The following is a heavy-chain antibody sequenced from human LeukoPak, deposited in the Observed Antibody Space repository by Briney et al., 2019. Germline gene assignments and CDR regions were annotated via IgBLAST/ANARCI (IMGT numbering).Heavy chain of an antibody. J-gene: IGHJ5*02. CDR2: IYTSGST. CDR3: ARESLRYSSSWIPYNWFDP. CDR1: GGSISSYY. Sequence: SETLSLTCTVSGGSISSYYWSWIRQPAGKGLEWIGRIYTSGSTNYNPSLKSRVTMSVDTSKNQFSLKLSSVTAADTAVYYCARESLRYSSSWIPYNWFDPWAREPWSPSPQ. V-gene: IGHV4-4*07. D-gene: IGHD6-6*01.